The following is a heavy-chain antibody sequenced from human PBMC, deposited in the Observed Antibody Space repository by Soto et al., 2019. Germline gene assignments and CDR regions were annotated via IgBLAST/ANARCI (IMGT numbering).Heavy chain of an antibody. V-gene: IGHV3-23*01. CDR1: GFTFSGYA. Sequence: AGGSLRLSCVASGFTFSGYAMSWVRQAPGKGLEWVSAISGSGGSTYYADSVKGRFTISRDNSKNTLYLQMNSLRAEDTAVYYCAKENLPRYDSSGYYYRSVYYYYGMDVWGQETTVTVSS. D-gene: IGHD3-22*01. J-gene: IGHJ6*02. CDR3: AKENLPRYDSSGYYYRSVYYYYGMDV. CDR2: ISGSGGST.